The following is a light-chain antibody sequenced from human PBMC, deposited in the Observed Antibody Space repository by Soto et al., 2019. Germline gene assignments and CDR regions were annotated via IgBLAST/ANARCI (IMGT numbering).Light chain of an antibody. V-gene: IGKV3-20*01. Sequence: EIVLTQSPGTLSLSPGEGATLSCRASQSVSSSYLAWYQQKPGQAPTLLIYGASNRAAGIPDRFSGSGSGTDFTLTFFRLVAEDFAVYYCQQYAGPSRTFGQGTKVDIK. CDR2: GAS. J-gene: IGKJ1*01. CDR1: QSVSSSY. CDR3: QQYAGPSRT.